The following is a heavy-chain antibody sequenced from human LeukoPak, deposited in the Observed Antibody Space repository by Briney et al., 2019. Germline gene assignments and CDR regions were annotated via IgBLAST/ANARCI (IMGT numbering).Heavy chain of an antibody. Sequence: GRSLRLSCAASGFTFSSYAMHWVRQAPGKGLEWVAVISYDGSNKYYADSVKGRFTISRDNSKNTLYLQMNSLGAEDTAVYYCATEEGGGLGYCSSTSCPTGDYYGMDVWGKGTTVTVSS. D-gene: IGHD2-2*01. CDR2: ISYDGSNK. V-gene: IGHV3-30*04. J-gene: IGHJ6*04. CDR3: ATEEGGGLGYCSSTSCPTGDYYGMDV. CDR1: GFTFSSYA.